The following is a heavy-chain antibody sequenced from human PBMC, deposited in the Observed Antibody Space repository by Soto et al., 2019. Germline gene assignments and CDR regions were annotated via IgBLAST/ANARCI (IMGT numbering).Heavy chain of an antibody. Sequence: QVQLQESGPGLVKPSETLSLTCTVSGGSISSYFWSWIRQPPGKGLEWIGYIYYTGSTNYNPSLTSRVTISVDTSKNQFPPQLSSVTAADTALYYCANFNWYFDLWGRGTLVTVSS. J-gene: IGHJ2*01. CDR3: ANFNWYFDL. V-gene: IGHV4-59*01. CDR2: IYYTGST. CDR1: GGSISSYF.